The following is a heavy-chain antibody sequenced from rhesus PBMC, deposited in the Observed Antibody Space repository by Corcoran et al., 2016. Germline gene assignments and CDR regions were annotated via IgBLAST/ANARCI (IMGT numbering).Heavy chain of an antibody. D-gene: IGHD1-44*02. CDR2: IYGSGGGT. CDR1: GGSISDDYY. CDR3: ARGGYSQRN. V-gene: IGHV4-106*01. J-gene: IGHJ4*01. Sequence: QLQLQESGPGLVKPSETLSVTCAVSGGSISDDYYWSWIRQPPGKGLEWIGYIYGSGGGTNYNPSLKNRVTISIDTSKNQFSLKLSSVTAADTAVYYCARGGYSQRNWGQGVLVTVSS.